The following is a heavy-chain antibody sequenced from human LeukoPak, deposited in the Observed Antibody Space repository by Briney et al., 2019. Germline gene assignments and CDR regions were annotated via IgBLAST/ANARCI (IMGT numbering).Heavy chain of an antibody. Sequence: GGSLRLSCAASGFTFSSYSMNWVRQAPGKGLEWVAVISYDGSNKYYADSVKGRFTISRDNSKNTLYLQMNSQRAEGTAVYYCARVLVDKAMVTVAADYWGQGTLVTVSS. CDR3: ARVLVDKAMVTVAADY. J-gene: IGHJ4*02. D-gene: IGHD5-18*01. CDR1: GFTFSSYS. CDR2: ISYDGSNK. V-gene: IGHV3-30*05.